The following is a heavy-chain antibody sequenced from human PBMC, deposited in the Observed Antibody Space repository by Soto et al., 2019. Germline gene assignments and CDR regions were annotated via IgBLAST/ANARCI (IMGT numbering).Heavy chain of an antibody. V-gene: IGHV2-5*02. J-gene: IGHJ4*02. CDR3: AHSSPTALIRAEFDY. D-gene: IGHD4-4*01. Sequence: QITLKESGPTLVKPTQTLTLTCTFSGFSLSTSGVGVGWIRQPPGKALEWLALIYWDDDKRYSPSLKSRLTITKDTSKNQVVLTMTTMDPVDTATYYCAHSSPTALIRAEFDYWGQGTLVTVSS. CDR2: IYWDDDK. CDR1: GFSLSTSGVG.